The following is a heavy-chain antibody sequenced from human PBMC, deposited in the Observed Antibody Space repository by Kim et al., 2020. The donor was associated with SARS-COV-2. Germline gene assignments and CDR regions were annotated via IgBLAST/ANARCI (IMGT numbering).Heavy chain of an antibody. V-gene: IGHV3-7*01. D-gene: IGHD3-16*01. CDR2: IKQDGSEK. CDR3: ARDRYYDYVWRSSVDAFDI. Sequence: GGSLRLSCAASGFTFSSYWMSWVRQAPGKGLEWVANIKQDGSEKYYVDSVKGRFTISRDNAKNSLYLQMNSLRAEDTAVYYCARDRYYDYVWRSSVDAFDIWGQGTMVTVSS. CDR1: GFTFSSYW. J-gene: IGHJ3*02.